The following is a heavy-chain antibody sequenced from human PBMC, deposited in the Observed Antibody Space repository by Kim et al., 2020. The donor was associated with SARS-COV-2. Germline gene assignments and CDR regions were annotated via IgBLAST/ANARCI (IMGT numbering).Heavy chain of an antibody. CDR3: ARDYYGFLNH. CDR2: IKHSGTEK. D-gene: IGHD3-10*01. CDR1: GFSLSDYY. V-gene: IGHV3-7*01. J-gene: IGHJ1*01. Sequence: GGSLRLSCAASGFSLSDYYMTWVRQAPGKGLEWVANIKHSGTEKNYVDSEKVRFTVSRDNAKNSLYLQMSSLRAEDTAVYYCARDYYGFLNHWGLGTLVTVSS.